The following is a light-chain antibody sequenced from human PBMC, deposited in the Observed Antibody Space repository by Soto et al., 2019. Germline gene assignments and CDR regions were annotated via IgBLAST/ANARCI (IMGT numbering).Light chain of an antibody. J-gene: IGKJ3*01. CDR1: QGISNS. CDR3: EKVSSYPLFT. CDR2: STS. Sequence: DIQLTQSPSFLSASVGDRVTITCRASQGISNSLAWYQQKPGKAPKLLIYSTSTLQSGVPSRFSGSGSGTDFTLTISSLQPEDFATYYCEKVSSYPLFTFGPGTKVDVK. V-gene: IGKV1-9*01.